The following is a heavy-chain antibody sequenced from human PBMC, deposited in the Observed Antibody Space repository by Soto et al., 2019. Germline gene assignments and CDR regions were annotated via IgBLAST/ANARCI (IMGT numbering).Heavy chain of an antibody. Sequence: QVQVVQSGAEVKKPGASVKVSCKTSGYTFNSYGISWVRQAPGQGLEWMGWVSAYNGNTNYAQSLQGRVTMTTDTSTSTAYMELRSLRSDDTAVYYCARDLSVILGTGTGIFDYWGQGTLVTVSS. D-gene: IGHD3-9*01. CDR3: ARDLSVILGTGTGIFDY. CDR1: GYTFNSYG. CDR2: VSAYNGNT. J-gene: IGHJ4*02. V-gene: IGHV1-18*01.